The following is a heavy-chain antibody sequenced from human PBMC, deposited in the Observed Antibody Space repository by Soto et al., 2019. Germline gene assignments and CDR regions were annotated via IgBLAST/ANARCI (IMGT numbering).Heavy chain of an antibody. Sequence: QVKLQESGPGLVKPSETLSLTCTVSGGSISSDYWSWIRQPPGKGLEWIAYIYYSGSTNYNPSLXSXVXIXXDTSKNQFSLKLSSVTAADTAVYYCARTVIGGFDYWGQGTLVTVSS. CDR1: GGSISSDY. CDR2: IYYSGST. V-gene: IGHV4-59*01. J-gene: IGHJ4*02. D-gene: IGHD3-16*02. CDR3: ARTVIGGFDY.